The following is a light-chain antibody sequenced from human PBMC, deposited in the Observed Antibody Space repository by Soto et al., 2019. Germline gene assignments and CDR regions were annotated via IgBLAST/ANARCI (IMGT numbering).Light chain of an antibody. V-gene: IGKV1-5*01. CDR3: QQYNSYSGT. Sequence: DIPMTQSPSTLSASVGDGVTITCRASQSISSWLAWYQQKPGKAPKLLIYDASSLESGVPSRFSGSGSGTEFTLTISSLQPDDFATYYCQQYNSYSGTFGQGTKVDIK. J-gene: IGKJ1*01. CDR2: DAS. CDR1: QSISSW.